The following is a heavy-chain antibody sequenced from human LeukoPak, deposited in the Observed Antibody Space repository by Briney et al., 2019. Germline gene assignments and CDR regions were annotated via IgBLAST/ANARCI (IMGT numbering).Heavy chain of an antibody. CDR1: GYTFTSYY. J-gene: IGHJ4*02. V-gene: IGHV1-46*01. CDR3: ARAYYGSGSYCNVEVGGFDY. Sequence: ASVKVSCKASGYTFTSYYVHWVRQAPGQGLEWMGIINPSGGSTSYAQKFQGRVTMTRDTSTSTVYMELSSLRSEDTAVYYCARAYYGSGSYCNVEVGGFDYWGQGTLVTVSS. D-gene: IGHD3-10*01. CDR2: INPSGGST.